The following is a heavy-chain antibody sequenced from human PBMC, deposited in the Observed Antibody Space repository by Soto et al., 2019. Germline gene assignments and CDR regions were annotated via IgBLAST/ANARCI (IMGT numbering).Heavy chain of an antibody. CDR2: ISGSGGST. CDR3: ARALIAPYSSGWYFDL. J-gene: IGHJ2*01. Sequence: GGSLRLSCAASGFTFSSYAMSWVRQAPGKGLEWVSAISGSGGSTYYADSVKGRFTISRDNSKNTPYLQMNSLRAEDTAVYYCARALIAPYSSGWYFDLWGRGTLVTVSS. D-gene: IGHD6-19*01. V-gene: IGHV3-23*01. CDR1: GFTFSSYA.